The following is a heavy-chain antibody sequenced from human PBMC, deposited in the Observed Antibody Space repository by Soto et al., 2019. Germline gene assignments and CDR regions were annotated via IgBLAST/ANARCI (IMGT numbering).Heavy chain of an antibody. CDR1: GYTFTDYD. Sequence: GASVKVSCKTSGYTFTDYDINWVRQAPGQGFEYMGWVSPENSNAGYAQQFRGRVSMTTNTIISTAYLELTDLRYEDTAVYYCEVTTGYWGQGTMVTVSS. J-gene: IGHJ4*02. D-gene: IGHD2-21*02. CDR3: EVTTGY. CDR2: VSPENSNA. V-gene: IGHV1-8*01.